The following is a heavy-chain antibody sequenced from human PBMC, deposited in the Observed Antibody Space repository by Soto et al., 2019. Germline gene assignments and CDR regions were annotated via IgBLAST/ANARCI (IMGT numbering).Heavy chain of an antibody. D-gene: IGHD6-13*01. CDR1: GVSISSYY. Sequence: SETLSLTCTVSGVSISSYYWSWIRQPPGKGLEWIGYIYFSGGTNYNPSLKSRVTISVDTSKNQFSLKLSSVTAADTAVYYCARESRSWYGSIWDYWGQGTLVIVS. V-gene: IGHV4-59*12. CDR2: IYFSGGT. J-gene: IGHJ4*02. CDR3: ARESRSWYGSIWDY.